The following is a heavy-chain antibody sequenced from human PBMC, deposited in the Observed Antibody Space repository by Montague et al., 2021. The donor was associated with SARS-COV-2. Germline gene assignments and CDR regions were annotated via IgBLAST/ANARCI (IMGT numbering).Heavy chain of an antibody. D-gene: IGHD2-21*02. CDR3: ARDGTARFYYFDY. J-gene: IGHJ4*02. CDR1: GFIFSSYA. CDR2: ISSDGSSR. V-gene: IGHV3-30*04. Sequence: SLRLSCAVSGFIFSSYAMHWVRQAPGKGLQWVAFISSDGSSRHFADSMKGRFTISRDHSKNTLYLQMNSLRPEDTAVYYCARDGTARFYYFDYWGQGTLVSVSS.